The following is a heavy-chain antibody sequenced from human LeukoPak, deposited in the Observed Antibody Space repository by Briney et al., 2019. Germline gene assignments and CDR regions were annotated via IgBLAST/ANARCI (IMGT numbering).Heavy chain of an antibody. Sequence: GGSLRLSCAAPGFTFSNYNMNWVRQAPGKGLEWISSITSTSSYKFYADSVKGRFTISRDNAQNSLYLQMNNLRAEDTAVYYCARDRGGGHMDVWGKGTTVTISS. CDR1: GFTFSNYN. CDR3: ARDRGGGHMDV. J-gene: IGHJ6*03. CDR2: ITSTSSYK. D-gene: IGHD2-15*01. V-gene: IGHV3-21*01.